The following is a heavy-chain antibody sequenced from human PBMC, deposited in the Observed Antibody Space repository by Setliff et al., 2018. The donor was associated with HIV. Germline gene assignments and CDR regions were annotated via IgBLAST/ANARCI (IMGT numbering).Heavy chain of an antibody. CDR3: ARDRSFSGIAVAPTGLGY. Sequence: PSETLSLTCAVYGGSFSGYYWSWIRQPPGKGLEWIGEINHSGSTNYNPSLKSRVTISVDTSKNQFSLKLSSVTAADTAVYYCARDRSFSGIAVAPTGLGYWGQGTLVTVSS. J-gene: IGHJ4*02. V-gene: IGHV4-34*01. CDR2: INHSGST. CDR1: GGSFSGYY. D-gene: IGHD6-19*01.